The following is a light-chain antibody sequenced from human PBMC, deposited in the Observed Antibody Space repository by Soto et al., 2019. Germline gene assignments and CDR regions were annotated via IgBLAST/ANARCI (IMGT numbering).Light chain of an antibody. Sequence: SLSPGERATFSCRASQSVSSSYLAWYQQKPGQAPRLLIYGASSRATGIPDRFSGSGSGTDFTLTISRLEPEDFAVYYCQQYGSSPFTFGPGTKVDIK. CDR3: QQYGSSPFT. V-gene: IGKV3-20*01. J-gene: IGKJ3*01. CDR2: GAS. CDR1: QSVSSSY.